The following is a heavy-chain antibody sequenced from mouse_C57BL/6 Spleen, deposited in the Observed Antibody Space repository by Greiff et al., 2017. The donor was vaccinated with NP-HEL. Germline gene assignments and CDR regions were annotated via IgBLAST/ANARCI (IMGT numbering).Heavy chain of an antibody. D-gene: IGHD1-1*01. Sequence: VQLQQSGPELVKPGASVKISCKASGYTFTDYYMNWVKQSHGKSLEWIGDINPNNGGTSYNQKFKGKATLTVDKSSSTAYMELRSLTSEDSAVYYCARDGDYYYGSLDYWGQGTTLTVSS. V-gene: IGHV1-26*01. CDR1: GYTFTDYY. CDR3: ARDGDYYYGSLDY. CDR2: INPNNGGT. J-gene: IGHJ2*01.